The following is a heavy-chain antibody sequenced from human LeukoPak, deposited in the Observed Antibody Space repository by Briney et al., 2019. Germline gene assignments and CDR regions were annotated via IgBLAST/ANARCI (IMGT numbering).Heavy chain of an antibody. D-gene: IGHD4-17*01. V-gene: IGHV3-23*01. Sequence: GALRLSCAASGFTFSTYAMTWVRQAPGKGLEWVSGIRGSGGSTYYADSVKGRFTISRDISKNTLYLQMNSLRAEDTALYYCAKKIHYGDYDYYYGMDVRGQGTTVTVSS. CDR2: IRGSGGST. CDR3: AKKIHYGDYDYYYGMDV. CDR1: GFTFSTYA. J-gene: IGHJ6*02.